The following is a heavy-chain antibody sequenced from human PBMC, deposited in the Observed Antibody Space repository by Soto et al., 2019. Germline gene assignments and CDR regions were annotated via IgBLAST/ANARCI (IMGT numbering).Heavy chain of an antibody. D-gene: IGHD4-17*01. Sequence: SETLSLTCTVSGASISGFYWSWIRKSAGKGLEWIGRIYATGTTDYNPSLKSRVMMSVDTSKKQFSLKLRSVTAADTDVYYCARGSHDYGFDYWGQGTLVTVS. CDR2: IYATGTT. CDR1: GASISGFY. J-gene: IGHJ4*02. V-gene: IGHV4-4*07. CDR3: ARGSHDYGFDY.